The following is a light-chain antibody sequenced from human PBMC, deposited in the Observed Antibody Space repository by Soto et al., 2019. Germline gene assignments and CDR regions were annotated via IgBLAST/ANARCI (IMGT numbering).Light chain of an antibody. J-gene: IGKJ1*01. Sequence: DMRITQSPAMLSASLADTATITCRASQSISSWLAWYQQKPGKAPKLLIYDASSLESGVPSRFSGSGSGTEFTLTISSLQPDDFATYYCQQYNSYAWTFGQGTKVDI. CDR1: QSISSW. CDR2: DAS. CDR3: QQYNSYAWT. V-gene: IGKV1-5*01.